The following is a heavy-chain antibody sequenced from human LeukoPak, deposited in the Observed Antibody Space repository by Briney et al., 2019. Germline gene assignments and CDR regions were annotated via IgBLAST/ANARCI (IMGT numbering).Heavy chain of an antibody. V-gene: IGHV4-31*03. J-gene: IGHJ4*02. CDR2: IYYSGST. Sequence: PSETLSLTCTVSGGSISSGGYYWSWIRQHPGKGLEWIGYIYYSGSTYYNPSLKSRVTISVDTSKNQFSLKLSSVTAADTAVYCCAGGQWSSSEKILDYWGQGTLVTVSS. CDR1: GGSISSGGYY. D-gene: IGHD6-6*01. CDR3: AGGQWSSSEKILDY.